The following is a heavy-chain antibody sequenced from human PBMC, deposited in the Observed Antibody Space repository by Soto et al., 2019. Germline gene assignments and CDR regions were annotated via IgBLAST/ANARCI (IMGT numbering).Heavy chain of an antibody. V-gene: IGHV1-2*02. CDR1: GYTFTGYY. J-gene: IGHJ6*02. CDR3: ARERYQVISDGMDV. Sequence: ASVKVSCKASGYTFTGYYVHWVREAPGQGLEWMGWINPETGRTSYAQKFQGRVTLSRDTSINTAYLELSRLRFDDAAVYFCARERYQVISDGMDVWGQGTTVTVSS. D-gene: IGHD2-2*01. CDR2: INPETGRT.